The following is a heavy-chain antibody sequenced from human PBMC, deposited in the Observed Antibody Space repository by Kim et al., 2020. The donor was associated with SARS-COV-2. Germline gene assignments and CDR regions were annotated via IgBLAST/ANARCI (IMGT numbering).Heavy chain of an antibody. D-gene: IGHD3-3*01. J-gene: IGHJ5*02. Sequence: VKGRFTISRDNSKNTLYLQMNSLRAEDTAVYYCARTYYDFWSGYYTPFDPWGQGTLVTVSS. V-gene: IGHV3-30*01. CDR3: ARTYYDFWSGYYTPFDP.